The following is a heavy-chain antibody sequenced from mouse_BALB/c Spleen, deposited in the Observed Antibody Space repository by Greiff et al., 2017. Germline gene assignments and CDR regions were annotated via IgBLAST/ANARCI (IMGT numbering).Heavy chain of an antibody. J-gene: IGHJ3*01. Sequence: EVQRVESGGGLVQPGGSLKLSCAASGFTFSSYGMSWVRQTPDKRLELVATINSNGGSTYYPDSVKGRFTISRDNAKNTLYLQMSSLKSEDTAMYYCARERGTGPTWFAYWGQGTLVTVSA. CDR1: GFTFSSYG. CDR2: INSNGGST. CDR3: ARERGTGPTWFAY. V-gene: IGHV5-6-3*01. D-gene: IGHD4-1*01.